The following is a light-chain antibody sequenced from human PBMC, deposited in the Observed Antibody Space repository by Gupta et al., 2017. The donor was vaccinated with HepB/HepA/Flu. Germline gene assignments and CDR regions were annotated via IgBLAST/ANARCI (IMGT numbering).Light chain of an antibody. CDR1: FSNIETNY. Sequence: QSVLTQPPSASGTPGQRVTIPCSGSFSNIETNYVTWYQHLPGTAPKLLMYKNNQRPSGAPDRFSGSKSATSASLTISGLLAEEEADYYCSAWDASLRGWVFGGGTKLTVL. V-gene: IGLV1-47*01. J-gene: IGLJ3*02. CDR3: SAWDASLRGWV. CDR2: KNN.